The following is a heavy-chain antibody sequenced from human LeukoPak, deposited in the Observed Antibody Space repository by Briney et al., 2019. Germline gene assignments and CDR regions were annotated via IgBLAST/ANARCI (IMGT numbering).Heavy chain of an antibody. Sequence: SETLSLTCAVYGGSFSGYYWSWIRQPPGKGREWIGEINHSGSTNYNPSLKSRVTISVDTSKNQFSLKLSSVTAADTAVYYCASSHPGYGSGSYPNYGMDVWGQGTTVTVSS. CDR1: GGSFSGYY. J-gene: IGHJ6*02. V-gene: IGHV4-34*01. D-gene: IGHD3-10*01. CDR3: ASSHPGYGSGSYPNYGMDV. CDR2: INHSGST.